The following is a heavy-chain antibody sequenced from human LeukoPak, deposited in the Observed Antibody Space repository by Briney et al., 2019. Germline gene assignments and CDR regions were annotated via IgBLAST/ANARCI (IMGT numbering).Heavy chain of an antibody. Sequence: ASVKVSCKASGGTFSSYAISWVRQAPGQGLEWMGGIIPIFGTANYAQKLRGRVTMTTDTSASTAYMELRSLRSDDTAVYYCARSSVLRYFYYFDYWGQGTLVTVSS. CDR3: ARSSVLRYFYYFDY. V-gene: IGHV1-69*05. CDR2: IIPIFGTA. D-gene: IGHD3-9*01. J-gene: IGHJ4*02. CDR1: GGTFSSYA.